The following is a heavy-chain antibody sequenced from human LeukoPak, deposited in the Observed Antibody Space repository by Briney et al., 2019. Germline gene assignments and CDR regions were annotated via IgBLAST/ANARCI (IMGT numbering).Heavy chain of an antibody. J-gene: IGHJ4*02. D-gene: IGHD2-2*01. Sequence: GGSLRLSCAASGFTFSSSWMHWVRQSPEKGLVWVARINGDGSSTSFADSVKGRFTISRDNSKNTLYLQMNSLRAEDTAVYYCAKDLIVVVPAATGMDYWGQGTLVTVSS. CDR3: AKDLIVVVPAATGMDY. V-gene: IGHV3-74*01. CDR2: INGDGSST. CDR1: GFTFSSSW.